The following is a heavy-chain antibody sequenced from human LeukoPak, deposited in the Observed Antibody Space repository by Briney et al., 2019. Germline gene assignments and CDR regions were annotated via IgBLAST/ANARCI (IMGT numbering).Heavy chain of an antibody. V-gene: IGHV3-23*01. Sequence: GGSLRLSCAASGFTFSSYAMSWVRQAPGKGLEWVSAISGSGGSTYYADSVKGRFTISRDNSKNTLYLQMNSLRAEDTAVYYCAREGSSWYGIHYYFDYWGQGTLVTVSS. CDR1: GFTFSSYA. J-gene: IGHJ4*02. CDR2: ISGSGGST. D-gene: IGHD6-13*01. CDR3: AREGSSWYGIHYYFDY.